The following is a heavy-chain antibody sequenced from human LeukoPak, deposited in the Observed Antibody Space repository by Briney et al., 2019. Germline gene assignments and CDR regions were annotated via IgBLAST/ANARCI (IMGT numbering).Heavy chain of an antibody. CDR2: MNPNSGNT. V-gene: IGHV1-8*01. J-gene: IGHJ3*02. CDR1: AYTFTSYN. Sequence: GASVKVSCKASAYTFTSYNINWVRQATGQALEWMGWMNPNSGNTGYAQKFQGRVTMTRNTSISTAYMELSSLRSEDTAVYYCAGGPDLWDAFDMGGQGTMVTVSS. CDR3: AGGPDLWDAFDM. D-gene: IGHD3-10*01.